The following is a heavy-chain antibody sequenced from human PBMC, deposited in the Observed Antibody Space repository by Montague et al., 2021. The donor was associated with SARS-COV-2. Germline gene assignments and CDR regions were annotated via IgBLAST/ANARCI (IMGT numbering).Heavy chain of an antibody. CDR2: ISYDGSNK. Sequence: SLRLSCAASGFTFSSYAMHWVRQAPGKGLEWVAVISYDGSNKYYADSVKGRFTISRDNSKNTLYLQMNSLRAEDTAVYYCAGDSVTDGPYGMDVWGQGTTVTVSS. CDR1: GFTFSSYA. CDR3: AGDSVTDGPYGMDV. J-gene: IGHJ6*02. V-gene: IGHV3-30*04. D-gene: IGHD2-21*02.